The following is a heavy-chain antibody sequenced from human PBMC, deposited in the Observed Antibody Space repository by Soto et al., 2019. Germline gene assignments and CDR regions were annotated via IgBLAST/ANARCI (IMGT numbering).Heavy chain of an antibody. CDR1: GGSISSSSYY. CDR2: IYYSGST. D-gene: IGHD1-26*01. CDR3: ARLDRGSYHLDY. Sequence: QLQLQESGPGLLKPSETLSLTCTVSGGSISSSSYYWGWIRQPPGKGLEWIGSIYYSGSTYYKPSLKSRVTISVDTSKNQFSLKLSSVTAADTAVYYCARLDRGSYHLDYWGQGTLVTVSS. J-gene: IGHJ4*02. V-gene: IGHV4-39*01.